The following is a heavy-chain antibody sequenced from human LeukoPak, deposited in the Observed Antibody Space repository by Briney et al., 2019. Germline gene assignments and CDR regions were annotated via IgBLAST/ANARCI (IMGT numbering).Heavy chain of an antibody. CDR3: ASSSLVVPAAAKYYYYGMDV. D-gene: IGHD2-2*01. CDR2: IYYSGST. CDR1: GGSISSSSYY. Sequence: TSSETLSLTCTVSGGSISSSSYYWGWIRQPPGKGLEWIGSIYYSGSTYYNPSLKSRVTISVDTSKNQFSLKLSSVTAADTAVYYCASSSLVVPAAAKYYYYGMDVWGQGTTVTVSS. J-gene: IGHJ6*02. V-gene: IGHV4-39*01.